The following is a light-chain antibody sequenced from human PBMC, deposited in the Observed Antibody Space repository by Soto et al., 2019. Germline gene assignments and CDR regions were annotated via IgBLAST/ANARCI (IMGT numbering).Light chain of an antibody. V-gene: IGLV6-57*02. CDR1: SGSIASNY. CDR3: QVWDSDSDHVV. J-gene: IGLJ2*01. Sequence: NFMLTQPHSVSESPGKTVTISCTGSSGSIASNYVQWYQQRPGSAPTTVIYEDNQRPSGVPDRFSGASSGNTATLTISRVEAGDESDFYCQVWDSDSDHVVFGGGTKLTVL. CDR2: EDN.